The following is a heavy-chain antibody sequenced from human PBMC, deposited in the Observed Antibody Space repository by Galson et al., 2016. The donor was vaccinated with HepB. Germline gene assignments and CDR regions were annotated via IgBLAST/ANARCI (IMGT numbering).Heavy chain of an antibody. V-gene: IGHV3-53*01. CDR1: GFTVSRSY. D-gene: IGHD2-2*02. J-gene: IGHJ5*02. CDR2: IHSGGTT. CDR3: AREGDCSSNSCYTGWFDP. Sequence: SLRLSCAVSGFTVSRSYMSWVRQAPGKGLEWVSVIHSGGTTYYADSVKGRFTISRDNSKNTLYLQMNNLRADDTAVYYCAREGDCSSNSCYTGWFDPWGQGSLVTVSS.